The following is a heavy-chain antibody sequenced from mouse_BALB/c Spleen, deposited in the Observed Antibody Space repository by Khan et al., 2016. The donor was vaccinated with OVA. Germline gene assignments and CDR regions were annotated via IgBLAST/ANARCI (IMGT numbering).Heavy chain of an antibody. V-gene: IGHV1-4*01. CDR1: GYTFTSYT. Sequence: QVQLKQSGAELVKPGASVKMSCKASGYTFTSYTMHWVKQRPGQGLEWIGYINPSSGYTKYNQKFKDKATLTADKSSSTAFMQLSSLTSEDSAVDYCGRKSTRATYWGQGTTLTVSS. CDR2: INPSSGYT. CDR3: GRKSTRATY. J-gene: IGHJ2*01. D-gene: IGHD1-1*01.